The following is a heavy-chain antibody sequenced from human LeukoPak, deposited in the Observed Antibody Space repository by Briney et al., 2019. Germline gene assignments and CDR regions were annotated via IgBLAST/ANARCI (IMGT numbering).Heavy chain of an antibody. D-gene: IGHD2-15*01. CDR1: GFTFSNYA. Sequence: GGSLRLSCSASGFTFSNYAIHWVRQAPGKGLEYVSSNNTNGGSTYYADSVRGRFTISRDNSKNTLYLQMSSLRTEDTAVYYCVKGYCSGGNCFSRTLYYFDYWGQGTLVTVSS. V-gene: IGHV3-64D*09. J-gene: IGHJ4*02. CDR2: NNTNGGST. CDR3: VKGYCSGGNCFSRTLYYFDY.